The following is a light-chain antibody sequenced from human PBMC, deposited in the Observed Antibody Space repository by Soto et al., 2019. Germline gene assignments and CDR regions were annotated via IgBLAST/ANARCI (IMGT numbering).Light chain of an antibody. Sequence: AIQLTQSPSSLSVSVGDRVTVTCRASEAISSTLAWFQQKPGKAPKLLIYDASSLESGVPSRFSGSGSGTDFTLTIASLRPEDFATYYCQQFSSYPLTFGGGTKVEIK. CDR3: QQFSSYPLT. CDR1: EAISST. J-gene: IGKJ4*01. CDR2: DAS. V-gene: IGKV1-13*02.